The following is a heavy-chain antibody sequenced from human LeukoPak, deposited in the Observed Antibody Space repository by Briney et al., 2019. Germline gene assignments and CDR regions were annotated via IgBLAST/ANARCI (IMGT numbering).Heavy chain of an antibody. CDR3: AKQATFGRAYFDY. V-gene: IGHV4-39*07. Sequence: SETLSLTCTVSGGSISSYYWGWIRQPPGKGLEWIGSIYYSGSTYYNPSLKSRVTISVDTSKNQFSLKLSSVTAADTAVYYCAKQATFGRAYFDYWGQGTLVTVSS. J-gene: IGHJ4*02. D-gene: IGHD5-24*01. CDR2: IYYSGST. CDR1: GGSISSYY.